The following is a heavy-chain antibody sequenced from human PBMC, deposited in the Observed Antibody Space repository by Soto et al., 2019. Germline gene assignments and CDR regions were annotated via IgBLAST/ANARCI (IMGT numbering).Heavy chain of an antibody. CDR1: GFTFSFYS. Sequence: EVQLVESGGGLVKPGGSLRLSCAASGFTFSFYSMSWVRQAPGKGLEWVSSISGSSTYMNYADSVKGRFTISRDNAKNALYLQMNSLRAEDTALYYCARDPDPKANWHFDLCGRGTLVTVSS. CDR3: ARDPDPKANWHFDL. D-gene: IGHD5-12*01. CDR2: ISGSSTYM. J-gene: IGHJ2*01. V-gene: IGHV3-21*01.